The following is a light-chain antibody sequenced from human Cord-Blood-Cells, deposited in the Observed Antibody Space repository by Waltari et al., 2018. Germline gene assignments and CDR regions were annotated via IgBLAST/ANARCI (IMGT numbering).Light chain of an antibody. J-gene: IGLJ3*02. Sequence: NFLLTQPPPVSESPGQTVTIPCTRRRGSIASHYVQWYQQRPGSSPPTVIYEDNQRPSGVPERFSGSIDSSSNSASLTISGLKTEDEADYYCQSYDSSNWVFGGGTKLTVL. CDR1: RGSIASHY. V-gene: IGLV6-57*01. CDR3: QSYDSSNWV. CDR2: EDN.